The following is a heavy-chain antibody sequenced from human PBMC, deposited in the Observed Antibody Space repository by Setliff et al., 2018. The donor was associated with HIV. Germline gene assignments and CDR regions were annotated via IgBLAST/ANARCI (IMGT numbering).Heavy chain of an antibody. J-gene: IGHJ4*02. V-gene: IGHV4-31*03. CDR2: IYYSGST. CDR3: ARHHELTAHGLFDS. CDR1: GDSISGAGFY. D-gene: IGHD1-7*01. Sequence: PSETLSLTCTVSGDSISGAGFYWTWIRQLPGKGLEWIGSIYYSGSTYYNPSLKSRVTISLGTSRWQFSLTLNSVSAADTAVYFCARHHELTAHGLFDSWGQGTLVTVSS.